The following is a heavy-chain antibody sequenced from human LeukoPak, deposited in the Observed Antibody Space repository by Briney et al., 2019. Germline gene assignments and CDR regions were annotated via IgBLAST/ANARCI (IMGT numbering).Heavy chain of an antibody. CDR1: GYTFTGYY. V-gene: IGHV1-2*02. Sequence: ASVKVPSKASGYTFTGYYMHWVRQAPGQGLEWMGWINPNSGGTNYAQKFQGRVTMTRDTSISTVYMELSRLRSDDTAVYYCARDSGSYDFDYWGQGTLVTVSS. CDR3: ARDSGSYDFDY. J-gene: IGHJ4*02. CDR2: INPNSGGT. D-gene: IGHD1-26*01.